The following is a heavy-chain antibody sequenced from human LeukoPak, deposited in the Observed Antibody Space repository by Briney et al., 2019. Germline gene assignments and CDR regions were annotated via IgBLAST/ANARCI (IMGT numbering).Heavy chain of an antibody. D-gene: IGHD6-19*01. CDR3: ASYGAVAGTFDY. CDR1: GFTFTTYG. CDR2: ISFDGSNK. V-gene: IGHV3-30*06. J-gene: IGHJ4*02. Sequence: GGSLRLSCAASGFTFTTYGMHWVRQAPGMGLEWLASISFDGSNKYYADSVKGRFSISRDNSKNTLYLQMNSLRVEDTAVYYCASYGAVAGTFDYWGQGTLVTVSS.